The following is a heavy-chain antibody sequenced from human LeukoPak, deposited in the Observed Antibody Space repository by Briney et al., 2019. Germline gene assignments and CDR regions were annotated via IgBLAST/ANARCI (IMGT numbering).Heavy chain of an antibody. J-gene: IGHJ6*02. CDR3: ASSTSRGGRGMDV. CDR2: IFHSGNT. CDR1: GGTITSGAFS. V-gene: IGHV4-30-2*01. Sequence: SETLSLTCTVSGGTITSGAFSWSWIRQPPGKGLEWIGYIFHSGNTYYNPSLKSRVTISVDTSKNQFSLKLSSVTAADTAVYYCASSTSRGGRGMDVWGQGTTVTVSS. D-gene: IGHD3-16*01.